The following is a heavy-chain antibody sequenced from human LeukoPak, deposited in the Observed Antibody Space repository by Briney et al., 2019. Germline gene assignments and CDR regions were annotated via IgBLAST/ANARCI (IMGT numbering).Heavy chain of an antibody. V-gene: IGHV1-18*01. CDR2: ISAYNGNT. CDR1: GYTFTSYG. Sequence: ASVKVSCKATGYTFTSYGISWVRQAPGQGLEWMGWISAYNGNTNYAQKLQGRVTMTTDTSTSTAYMELRSLRSDDTAVYYCARDLYGQRAAAGTGADYWGQGTLVTVSS. CDR3: ARDLYGQRAAAGTGADY. J-gene: IGHJ4*02. D-gene: IGHD6-13*01.